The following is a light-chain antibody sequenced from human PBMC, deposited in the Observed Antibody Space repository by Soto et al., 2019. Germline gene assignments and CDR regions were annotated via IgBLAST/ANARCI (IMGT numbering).Light chain of an antibody. CDR3: QHYKSFPYT. CDR2: DAS. V-gene: IGKV1-5*01. Sequence: DIPMTQTPSTLSASVGDRVTITCRATEYIGYLLAWYQQAPGKAPQLLISDASKLQSGVPSRFSGSGAGTEFTLTITSLQADDVATYYCQHYKSFPYTFGPGTKLDI. CDR1: EYIGYL. J-gene: IGKJ2*01.